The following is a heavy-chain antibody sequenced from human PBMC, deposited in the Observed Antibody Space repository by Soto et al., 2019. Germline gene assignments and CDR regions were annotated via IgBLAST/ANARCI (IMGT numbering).Heavy chain of an antibody. Sequence: PGGSLRLSCAASGFTFSSYGMHWVRQAPGKGLEWVAVISYDGSNKYYADSVKGRFTISRDNSKNTLYLQMNSLRAEDTAVYYCAKDSSDVVYSSGWYWFDPWGQGTLVTVSS. CDR1: GFTFSSYG. D-gene: IGHD6-19*01. CDR3: AKDSSDVVYSSGWYWFDP. CDR2: ISYDGSNK. V-gene: IGHV3-30*18. J-gene: IGHJ5*02.